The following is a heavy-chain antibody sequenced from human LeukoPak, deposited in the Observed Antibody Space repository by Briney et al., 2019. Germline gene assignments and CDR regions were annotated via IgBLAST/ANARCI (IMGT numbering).Heavy chain of an antibody. Sequence: GGSLRLSCAASGFTFSRYAMHWVRQAPGKGLEWVAVISYDGNNKYYADSVKGRFTISRDSSKNTVYLQMDTLRAEDTAVYYCAKEGSAWFHYFDYWGQGTLVTVSS. D-gene: IGHD6-13*01. CDR1: GFTFSRYA. J-gene: IGHJ4*02. CDR2: ISYDGNNK. V-gene: IGHV3-30*01. CDR3: AKEGSAWFHYFDY.